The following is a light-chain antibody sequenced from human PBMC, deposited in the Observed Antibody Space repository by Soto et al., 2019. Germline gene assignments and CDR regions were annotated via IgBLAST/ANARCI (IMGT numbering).Light chain of an antibody. Sequence: EIVMTQSPATQSVFPGETATLSCRASQTLNNYLAWYQQKPGQAPRLLIYGVSTRATGIPARFSGSGSGTEFTLAINNLQSEDSAVYYCQQHNGWPLTFGAGTKVEIK. CDR1: QTLNNY. V-gene: IGKV3-15*01. CDR3: QQHNGWPLT. CDR2: GVS. J-gene: IGKJ4*01.